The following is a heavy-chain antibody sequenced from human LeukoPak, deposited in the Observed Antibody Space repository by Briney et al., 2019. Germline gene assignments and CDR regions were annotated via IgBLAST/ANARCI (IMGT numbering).Heavy chain of an antibody. D-gene: IGHD2-15*01. CDR3: ARGPVGLLLRAGKLYYFDY. CDR2: INHSGST. CDR1: GGSFSGYY. J-gene: IGHJ4*02. V-gene: IGHV4-34*01. Sequence: PSETLSLTCAVYGGSFSGYYWSWIRQPPGKGLEWIGEINHSGSTNYNPSLKSRVTISVDTSKNQFSLKLSSVTAADTAVYYCARGPVGLLLRAGKLYYFDYWGQGTLVTVSS.